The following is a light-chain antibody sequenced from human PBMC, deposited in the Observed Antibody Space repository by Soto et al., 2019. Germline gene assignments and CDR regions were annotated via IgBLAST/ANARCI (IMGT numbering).Light chain of an antibody. CDR3: QSYGRGLGGLFV. CDR1: SSNIGAGYD. J-gene: IGLJ1*01. V-gene: IGLV1-40*01. CDR2: GNS. Sequence: QSVLTQPPSVSGAPGQRVTISCTGSSSNIGAGYDVHWYQQLPGTAPKLLIYGNSNRPSGVPDRFSGPKSGTPASLAITGLHAEGGADYYFQSYGRGLGGLFVLGTGTKLTVL.